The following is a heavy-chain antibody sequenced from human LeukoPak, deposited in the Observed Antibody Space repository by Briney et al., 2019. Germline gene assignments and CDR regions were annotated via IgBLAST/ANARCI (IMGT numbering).Heavy chain of an antibody. CDR3: AKVGSSSPLGYMDV. D-gene: IGHD6-6*01. V-gene: IGHV3-23*01. Sequence: GGSLRLSCAASGFTFSSYAMSWVRQAPGKGLEWVSAISGSGGSTYYADSVKGRFTISRDNSKNTLYLQMNSLRAEDTAVYYCAKVGSSSPLGYMDVWGKGTTVTVSS. CDR2: ISGSGGST. CDR1: GFTFSSYA. J-gene: IGHJ6*03.